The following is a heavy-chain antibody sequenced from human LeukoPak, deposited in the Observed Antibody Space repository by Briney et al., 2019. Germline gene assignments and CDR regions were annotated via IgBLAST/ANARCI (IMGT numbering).Heavy chain of an antibody. V-gene: IGHV6-1*01. Sequence: SQTLSLTCAISGDSVSSNSAAWTWIRQSPSRGLEWLGRTYYRSKWSNDYAVSVKSRITINPDTFKNQFSLQLNSVTPEDTAVYYCARDSPHYYDSSGYGYYYYGMDVWGQGTTVTVSS. D-gene: IGHD3-22*01. CDR2: TYYRSKWSN. J-gene: IGHJ6*02. CDR3: ARDSPHYYDSSGYGYYYYGMDV. CDR1: GDSVSSNSAA.